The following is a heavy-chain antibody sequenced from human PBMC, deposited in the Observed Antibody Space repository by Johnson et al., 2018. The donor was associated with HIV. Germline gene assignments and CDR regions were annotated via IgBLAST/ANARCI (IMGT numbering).Heavy chain of an antibody. D-gene: IGHD3-10*01. V-gene: IGHV3-30-3*01. CDR3: ARGVDGAFDI. J-gene: IGHJ3*02. CDR1: GFTFSSYA. CDR2: ISYDGSNK. Sequence: QMLLVESGGGVVQPGRSLRLSCAASGFTFSSYAMHWVRQAPGKGLAWVAVISYDGSNKYYADSVKGRFTISSDNSKNTLYLQMNSLRAEDTAVYYCARGVDGAFDIWGQGTMVTVSS.